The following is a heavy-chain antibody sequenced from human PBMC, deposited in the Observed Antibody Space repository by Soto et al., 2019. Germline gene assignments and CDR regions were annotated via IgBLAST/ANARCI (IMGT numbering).Heavy chain of an antibody. CDR2: ISSSSSYI. J-gene: IGHJ4*02. D-gene: IGHD6-6*01. CDR3: ARAGEYCGSSFDY. Sequence: PGGSLRLSCAASGFTFSSYSMNWVRQAPGKGLEWVSSISSSSSYIYYADSVKGRFTISRDNAKNSLYLQMNSLRAEDTAVYYCARAGEYCGSSFDYWRQGTLVTVSS. V-gene: IGHV3-21*01. CDR1: GFTFSSYS.